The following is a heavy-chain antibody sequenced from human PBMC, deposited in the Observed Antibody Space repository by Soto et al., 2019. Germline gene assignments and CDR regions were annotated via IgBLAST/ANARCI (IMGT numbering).Heavy chain of an antibody. V-gene: IGHV3-23*01. J-gene: IGHJ4*02. CDR3: AKARRSIAVAVRRYFDY. D-gene: IGHD6-19*01. Sequence: PGGSLILSCAASGFTFSSYAMSWVRQAPGKGLEWVSAISGSGGSTYYADSVKGRFTISRDNSKNTLYLQMNSLRAEDTAVYYCAKARRSIAVAVRRYFDYWGQGTLVTVSS. CDR2: ISGSGGST. CDR1: GFTFSSYA.